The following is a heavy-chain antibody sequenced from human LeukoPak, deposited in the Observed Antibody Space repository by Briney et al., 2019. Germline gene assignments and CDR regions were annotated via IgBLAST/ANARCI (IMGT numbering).Heavy chain of an antibody. CDR1: GFTFSSYS. CDR3: ARDLNLRDSPDY. D-gene: IGHD3-22*01. V-gene: IGHV3-21*01. CDR2: ISTRSNYI. J-gene: IGHJ4*02. Sequence: PGGSLRLSCAASGFTFSSYSMNWVRQAPGKGLEWVSSISTRSNYIYYAASVKGRFTISRDSAKNSLYPQMNNLRAEDTAVYYCARDLNLRDSPDYWGQGTLVTVSS.